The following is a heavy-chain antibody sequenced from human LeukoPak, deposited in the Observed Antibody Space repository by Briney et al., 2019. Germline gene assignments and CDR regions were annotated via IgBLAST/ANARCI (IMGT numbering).Heavy chain of an antibody. CDR2: INHSGST. Sequence: SETLSLTCAVYGGSFSGYYWSWIRQPPGKGLEWIGEINHSGSTNYNPSLKSRVTISVDTSKNQFSLKLSSVTAADTAVYYCARGGIDSSSQELDYWGQGTLATVSS. V-gene: IGHV4-34*01. D-gene: IGHD6-13*01. CDR3: ARGGIDSSSQELDY. J-gene: IGHJ4*02. CDR1: GGSFSGYY.